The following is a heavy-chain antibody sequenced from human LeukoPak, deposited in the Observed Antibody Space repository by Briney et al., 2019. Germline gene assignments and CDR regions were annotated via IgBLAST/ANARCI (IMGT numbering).Heavy chain of an antibody. CDR3: AREGRVSGYDFDC. CDR2: INSDGRSI. CDR1: GFTFSSYW. D-gene: IGHD5-12*01. J-gene: IGHJ4*02. V-gene: IGHV3-74*03. Sequence: GGSLRLSCAASGFTFSSYWMHWVRQAPGKGLVWVSRINSDGRSITYAASVKGRFTISRDNAKNTLYLQMNSLRVEDTAVYYCAREGRVSGYDFDCWGQGTLVTVSS.